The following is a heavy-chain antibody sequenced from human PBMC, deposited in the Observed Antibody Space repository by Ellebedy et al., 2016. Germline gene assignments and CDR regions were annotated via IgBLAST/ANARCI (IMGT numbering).Heavy chain of an antibody. CDR1: GGTFSSYA. CDR2: ITPIFGTA. CDR3: ARASPLSRDFDY. D-gene: IGHD2-15*01. Sequence: SVKVSCXASGGTFSSYAISWVRQPPGQGLEWMGGITPIFGTANYAQKFQGRVTITADESTNTAYMELSSLRSEDTAVYYCARASPLSRDFDYWGQGTLVTVSS. V-gene: IGHV1-69*13. J-gene: IGHJ4*02.